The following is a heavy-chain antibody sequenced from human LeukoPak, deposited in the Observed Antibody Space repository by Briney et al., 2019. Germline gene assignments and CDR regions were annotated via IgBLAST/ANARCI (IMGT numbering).Heavy chain of an antibody. V-gene: IGHV3-53*01. J-gene: IGHJ4*02. CDR3: AREGGPYSSTFRGQ. Sequence: PGGSLRLSCAVSGFTVSGNYMSWVRHAPGKGLEWVSVMYSTGSTDYADSVKGRFTIFRDNSKNTLYLQMNNLRAEDTAVYYCAREGGPYSSTFRGQWGQGTLVTVSS. CDR2: MYSTGST. CDR1: GFTVSGNY. D-gene: IGHD2-2*01.